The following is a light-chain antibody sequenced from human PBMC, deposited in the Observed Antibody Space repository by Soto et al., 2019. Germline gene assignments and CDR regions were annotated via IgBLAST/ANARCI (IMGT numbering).Light chain of an antibody. CDR3: SSYTSTSTYV. CDR2: EVT. V-gene: IGLV2-14*01. J-gene: IGLJ1*01. Sequence: QSALTQPASVSGSPGQSITISCTGTSSDVGAYDYVSWYQQHPGKAPKFMIYEVTNRPPGVSHRFSGSKSGNTASLTISGLQAEDEADYYCSSYTSTSTYVFGTGNKVTVL. CDR1: SSDVGAYDY.